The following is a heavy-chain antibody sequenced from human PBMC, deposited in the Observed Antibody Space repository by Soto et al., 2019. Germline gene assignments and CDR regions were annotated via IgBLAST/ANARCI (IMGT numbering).Heavy chain of an antibody. Sequence: PGGALRLSCAASGFTFSSYSMNWVRQAPGKGLEWVSYISSSSSTIYYADSVKGRFTISRDNAKDSLYLQMNSLRDEDTAVYYCARDPEPSIAARRSIWGQVTMVTVSS. CDR3: ARDPEPSIAARRSI. D-gene: IGHD6-6*01. CDR1: GFTFSSYS. V-gene: IGHV3-48*02. J-gene: IGHJ3*02. CDR2: ISSSSSTI.